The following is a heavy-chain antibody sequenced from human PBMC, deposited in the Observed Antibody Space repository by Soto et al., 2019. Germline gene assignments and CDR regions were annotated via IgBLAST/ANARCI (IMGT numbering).Heavy chain of an antibody. D-gene: IGHD3-10*01. CDR2: MNPNSGNT. CDR1: GYTFTSYD. V-gene: IGHV1-8*01. CDR3: VKGGSGSLDPFDY. Sequence: GASVKVSCKASGYTFTSYDINWVRQATGQGLEWMGWMNPNSGNTGYAQKFQGRVTMTRNTSTSTAYMELSSLRSEDTAVYYCVKGGSGSLDPFDYWGQGTLVTVSS. J-gene: IGHJ4*02.